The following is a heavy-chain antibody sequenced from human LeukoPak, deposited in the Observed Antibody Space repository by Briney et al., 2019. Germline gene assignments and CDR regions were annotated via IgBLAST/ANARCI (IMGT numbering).Heavy chain of an antibody. CDR2: ISSSSSYI. J-gene: IGHJ5*02. CDR3: ARDVSEDSVGCWFDP. D-gene: IGHD2-15*01. V-gene: IGHV3-21*04. CDR1: GFTFSSYS. Sequence: PGGSLRLSCAASGFTFSSYSMNWVRQAPGKGLEWVSSISSSSSYIYYADSVKGRFTISRDNAKNSLYLQMNSLRAEDTAVYYCARDVSEDSVGCWFDPWGQGTLVTVSS.